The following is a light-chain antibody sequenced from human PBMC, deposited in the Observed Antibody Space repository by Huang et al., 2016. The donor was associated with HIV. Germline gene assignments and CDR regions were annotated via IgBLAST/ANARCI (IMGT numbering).Light chain of an antibody. Sequence: DIVMTQSPDSLAVSLGERATINCKSSQSVLHSSNNKNYLAWYQQRPGQPPKLLISWASTRESGVPDRFSGSGSGTDFTLTISSLQAEDVAVYYCQQYYSTSLTFGGGTKVEIK. CDR2: WAS. V-gene: IGKV4-1*01. CDR1: QSVLHSSNNKNY. J-gene: IGKJ4*01. CDR3: QQYYSTSLT.